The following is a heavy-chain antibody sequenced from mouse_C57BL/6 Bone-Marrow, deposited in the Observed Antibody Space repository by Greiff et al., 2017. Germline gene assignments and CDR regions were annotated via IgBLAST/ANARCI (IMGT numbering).Heavy chain of an antibody. Sequence: VQLQQSVAELVRPGASVKLSCTASGFNIKNTYMHWVKQRPEQGLEWIGRIDPANGNTKYAPKFQGKATITADTSSNTAYLQLSSLTSEDTAIYYCAGTPYYYGSSPYYFDYWGQGTTLTVSS. D-gene: IGHD1-1*01. J-gene: IGHJ2*01. CDR3: AGTPYYYGSSPYYFDY. CDR1: GFNIKNTY. CDR2: IDPANGNT. V-gene: IGHV14-3*01.